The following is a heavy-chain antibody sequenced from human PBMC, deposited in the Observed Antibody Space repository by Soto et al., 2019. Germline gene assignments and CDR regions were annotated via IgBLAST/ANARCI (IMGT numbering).Heavy chain of an antibody. Sequence: QVQLVQSGAEVKQSGASVRLSCKASGYPFTGYYLHWMRLAPGKGLEWMGWINPDTGGTDLTQNLHAWITKTRDRSMSTVYMDLTDVKPGDTAVYYCARAVGGDGSSWHRGAFDYGGQGSLVTVSS. CDR2: INPDTGGT. D-gene: IGHD6-19*01. J-gene: IGHJ4*02. CDR3: ARAVGGDGSSWHRGAFDY. CDR1: GYPFTGYY. V-gene: IGHV1-2*04.